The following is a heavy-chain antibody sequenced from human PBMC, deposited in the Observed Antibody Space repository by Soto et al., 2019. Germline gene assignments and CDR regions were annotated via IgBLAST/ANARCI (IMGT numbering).Heavy chain of an antibody. D-gene: IGHD2-2*01. CDR3: ARGYCSSTSCQYYFDY. CDR2: INGGNGDT. V-gene: IGHV1-3*01. J-gene: IGHJ4*02. CDR1: GYTFTGYA. Sequence: ASVKVSCKASGYTFTGYAIHWVRQATGQRLEWMGWINGGNGDTKYSQKFQGRVTITRDASASTAYMELTSLGSDDTAVYHCARGYCSSTSCQYYFDYWGQGTPVTVSS.